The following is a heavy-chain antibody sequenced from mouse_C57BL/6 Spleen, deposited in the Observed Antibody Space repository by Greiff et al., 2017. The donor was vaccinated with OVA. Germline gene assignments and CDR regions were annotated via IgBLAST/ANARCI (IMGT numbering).Heavy chain of an antibody. CDR3: ARMNYYGSRAYFDY. J-gene: IGHJ2*01. D-gene: IGHD1-1*01. V-gene: IGHV2-9-1*01. CDR1: GFSLTSYA. CDR2: IWTGGGT. Sequence: VKLMESGPGLVAPSQSLSITCTVSGFSLTSYAISWVRQPPGKGLEWLGVIWTGGGTNYNSALQSRLSISKDNSKSQVFLKMNSLQTDDTARYYCARMNYYGSRAYFDYWGQGTTLTVSS.